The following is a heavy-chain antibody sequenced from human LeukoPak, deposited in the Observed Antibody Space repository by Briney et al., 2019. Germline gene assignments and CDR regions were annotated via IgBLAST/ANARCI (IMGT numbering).Heavy chain of an antibody. Sequence: GGSLRLSCAASGFSFSRFAMSWVRQAPGKGLEWVSSISGSGDTTYYADSVRGRFTISRDNSKNTLYLQMNSLRAEDAAVYYCAKRNGDYWGQGTLVTVSS. CDR1: GFSFSRFA. J-gene: IGHJ4*02. V-gene: IGHV3-23*01. CDR3: AKRNGDY. D-gene: IGHD1-14*01. CDR2: ISGSGDTT.